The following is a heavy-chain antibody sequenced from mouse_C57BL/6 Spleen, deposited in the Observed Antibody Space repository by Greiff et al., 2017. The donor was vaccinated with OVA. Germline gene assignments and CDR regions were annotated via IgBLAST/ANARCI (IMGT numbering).Heavy chain of an antibody. CDR2: ILPGSGST. CDR1: GYTFTGYW. V-gene: IGHV1-9*01. CDR3: ARRRIITTVVDWYFDV. D-gene: IGHD1-1*01. Sequence: QVQLQQSGAELMKPGASVKLSCKATGYTFTGYWIEWVKQRPGHGLEWIGEILPGSGSTNYNEKFKGKATFTADTSSNTAYMQLSSLTTEDSAIYYRARRRIITTVVDWYFDVWGTGTTVTVSS. J-gene: IGHJ1*03.